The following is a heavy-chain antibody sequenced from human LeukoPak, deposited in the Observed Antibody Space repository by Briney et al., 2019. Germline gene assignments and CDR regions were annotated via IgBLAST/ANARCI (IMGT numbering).Heavy chain of an antibody. CDR2: IYTDGTT. CDR1: GFTVSSNF. D-gene: IGHD1-26*01. CDR3: AGYGGSYPYYMDV. Sequence: GGSLRLSCAASGFTVSSNFMSWVRLAPGKGLEWVSVIYTDGTTHYADSVKGRCTISRDTSTNTVYLQLNSLRAEDTATYYCAGYGGSYPYYMDVWGKGTTVTLSS. J-gene: IGHJ6*03. V-gene: IGHV3-66*01.